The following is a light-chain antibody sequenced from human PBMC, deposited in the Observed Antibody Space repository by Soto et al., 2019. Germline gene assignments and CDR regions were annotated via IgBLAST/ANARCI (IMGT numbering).Light chain of an antibody. J-gene: IGKJ4*01. Sequence: EIVLTQSPGTLSLSPGERATLSCRASQGVSSTYFAWYQQKPGQAPRLLVYDVSTRATGIPDRFSGSGSGTDFTLTISRLEPEDFAVYYWQQYVTSPPTLTFGGGTRVEIK. CDR3: QQYVTSPPTLT. CDR1: QGVSSTY. V-gene: IGKV3-20*01. CDR2: DVS.